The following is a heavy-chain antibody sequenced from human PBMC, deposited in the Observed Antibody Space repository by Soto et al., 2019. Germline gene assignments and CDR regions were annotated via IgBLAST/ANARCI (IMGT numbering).Heavy chain of an antibody. Sequence: QLHLQESGPGLVKPSETMSLTCTVSGGSISSSSYYWGWIRQPPGKGLEWIGSIYYSGSTYYNPSLQSRVTISVDTSKNQFSLKLSSVTAADTAVYYCARHLGVHNFWSGPGWFDPCGQGTLVTVSS. D-gene: IGHD3-3*01. CDR2: IYYSGST. CDR1: GGSISSSSYY. J-gene: IGHJ5*02. V-gene: IGHV4-39*01. CDR3: ARHLGVHNFWSGPGWFDP.